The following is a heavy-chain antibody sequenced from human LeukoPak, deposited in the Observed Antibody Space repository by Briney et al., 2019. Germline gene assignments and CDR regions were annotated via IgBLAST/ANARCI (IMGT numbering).Heavy chain of an antibody. Sequence: GGSLRLSCVVSGLTFSDFWMSWVRQAPGKGLEWVGNVRQDGGENYYVDSVEGRFTISRDNDKKSLYLQMNSLRVEDTAVYYCASFPYYGSGSYSPSSHYWGQGTLVTVSS. V-gene: IGHV3-7*01. CDR2: VRQDGGEN. CDR1: GLTFSDFW. J-gene: IGHJ4*02. CDR3: ASFPYYGSGSYSPSSHY. D-gene: IGHD3-10*01.